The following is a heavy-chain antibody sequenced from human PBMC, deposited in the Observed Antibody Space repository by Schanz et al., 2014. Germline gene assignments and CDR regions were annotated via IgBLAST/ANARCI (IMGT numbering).Heavy chain of an antibody. D-gene: IGHD1-1*01. CDR3: ARDRWDWNNAFDI. Sequence: QVQLVESGGGVVQPGRSLRLSCAASGFTFSGYGMHWVRQAPGKGLEWVAIISYDGRHKNYADSVKGRFTISRDNSKNTLYLQMNSLRAEDTAVYYCARDRWDWNNAFDIWGQGTMVTVSS. J-gene: IGHJ3*02. V-gene: IGHV3-30*03. CDR2: ISYDGRHK. CDR1: GFTFSGYG.